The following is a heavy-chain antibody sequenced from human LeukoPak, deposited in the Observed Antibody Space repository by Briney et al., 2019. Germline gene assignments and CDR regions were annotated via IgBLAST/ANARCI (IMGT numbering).Heavy chain of an antibody. Sequence: KPSETLSLTCAVYGGSFSGYYWSWIRQPPGKGLEWIGEINHSGSTNYNPSLKSRVTISVDTSKNQFSLKLSSVTAADTAVYYCARGGAQWLVHNNWFDPWGQGALVTVSS. V-gene: IGHV4-34*01. CDR3: ARGGAQWLVHNNWFDP. CDR2: INHSGST. J-gene: IGHJ5*02. CDR1: GGSFSGYY. D-gene: IGHD6-19*01.